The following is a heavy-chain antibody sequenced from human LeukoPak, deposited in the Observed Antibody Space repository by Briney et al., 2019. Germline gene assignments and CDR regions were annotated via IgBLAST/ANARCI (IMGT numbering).Heavy chain of an antibody. D-gene: IGHD5-18*01. V-gene: IGHV5-51*01. CDR1: GYSLTSYW. CDR2: IYPGDSDT. J-gene: IGHJ4*02. Sequence: GESLKISCKGSGYSLTSYWIGWVRQMPGKGLEWMGTIYPGDSDTRYSPSFQGQVTISADKSISTAYLQWSSLKASDTAMYYCARQPRLWSDYIDYWGQGTLVTVSS. CDR3: ARQPRLWSDYIDY.